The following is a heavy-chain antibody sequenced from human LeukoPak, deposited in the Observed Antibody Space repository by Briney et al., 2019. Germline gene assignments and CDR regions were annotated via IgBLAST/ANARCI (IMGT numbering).Heavy chain of an antibody. CDR1: GFTFSDYY. Sequence: GGSLRLSCAASGFTFSDYYMSWIRQAPGKGLEWVSYISSSSSYTNYADSVKGRFTISRDNAKNSLYLQMNSLRAEDTAVYYCARSTGYSSGWPSGFIDYWGQGTLVTVSS. V-gene: IGHV3-11*06. J-gene: IGHJ4*02. CDR2: ISSSSSYT. CDR3: ARSTGYSSGWPSGFIDY. D-gene: IGHD6-19*01.